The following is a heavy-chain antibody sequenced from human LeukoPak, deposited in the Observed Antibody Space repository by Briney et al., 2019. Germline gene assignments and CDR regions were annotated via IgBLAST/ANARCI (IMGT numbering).Heavy chain of an antibody. V-gene: IGHV3-23*01. CDR2: IRGSGSST. J-gene: IGHJ4*02. CDR1: GFTFSNYA. Sequence: GGSLRLSCAASGFTFSNYAMSWVRQAPGKGLECVSVIRGSGSSTYYADSVKGRFTTSRDNSKNTLYLQMNSLRVEDTAVYYCASPSGTDHWGQGTLVTVSS. D-gene: IGHD1-1*01. CDR3: ASPSGTDH.